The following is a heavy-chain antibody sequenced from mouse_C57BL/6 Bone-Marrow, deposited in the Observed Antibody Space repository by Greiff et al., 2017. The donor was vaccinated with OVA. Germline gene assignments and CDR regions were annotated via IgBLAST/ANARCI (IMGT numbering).Heavy chain of an antibody. V-gene: IGHV5-12*01. D-gene: IGHD2-4*01. CDR1: GFTFSDYY. CDR3: ARGDYPFAY. CDR2: ISNGGGST. J-gene: IGHJ3*01. Sequence: EVQLVESGGGLVQPGGSLKLSCAASGFTFSDYYMYWVRQTPEKRLEWVAYISNGGGSTYYPDTVKGRFTISRDNAKNTLYLQMSRLKSEDTAMYYCARGDYPFAYWGQGTLVTVSA.